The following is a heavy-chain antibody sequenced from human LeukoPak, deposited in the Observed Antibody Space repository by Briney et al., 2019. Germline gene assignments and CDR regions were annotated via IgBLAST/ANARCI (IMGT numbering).Heavy chain of an antibody. D-gene: IGHD4-23*01. CDR3: AKELRWAPFFDY. J-gene: IGHJ4*02. Sequence: AGGSLRLSCAASGFTFSSYGMHWVRQAPGKGLEWVAVISYDGSNKYYADSVKGRFTISRDNSKNTLYLQMNSLRAEDTAVYYCAKELRWAPFFDYWGQGTLVTVSS. V-gene: IGHV3-30*18. CDR2: ISYDGSNK. CDR1: GFTFSSYG.